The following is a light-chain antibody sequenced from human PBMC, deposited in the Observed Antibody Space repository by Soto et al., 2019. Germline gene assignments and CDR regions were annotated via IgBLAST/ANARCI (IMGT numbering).Light chain of an antibody. CDR2: DAS. CDR1: QSVSSY. J-gene: IGKJ3*01. Sequence: EIVLTQXPATLSLSPGERATLSCRASQSVSSYLAWYQQKPGQAPRLLIYDASNRATGIPARFSGXXXXXXXXXXISSLEPEDFAVYYCQQRSNWPQFTFGPGTKVDIK. V-gene: IGKV3-11*01. CDR3: QQRSNWPQFT.